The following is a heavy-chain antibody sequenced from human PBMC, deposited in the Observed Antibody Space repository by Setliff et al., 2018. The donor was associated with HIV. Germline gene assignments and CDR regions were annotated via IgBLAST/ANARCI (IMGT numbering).Heavy chain of an antibody. J-gene: IGHJ3*02. CDR3: ARDDDYGVPSDAFDI. Sequence: GGSLRLSCAASGFIFSSYEMNWVRQAPGKGLEWVSYISSRGSTIYYADSVKGRFTISRDNAKDSLDLQMNSLRAEDTAVYYCARDDDYGVPSDAFDIWGRGTMVTVSS. CDR1: GFIFSSYE. V-gene: IGHV3-48*03. CDR2: ISSRGSTI. D-gene: IGHD3-10*01.